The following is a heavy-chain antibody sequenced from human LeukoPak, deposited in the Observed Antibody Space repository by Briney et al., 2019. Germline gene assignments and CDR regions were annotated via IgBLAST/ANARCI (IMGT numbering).Heavy chain of an antibody. CDR1: GFTLSSYA. V-gene: IGHV3-23*01. Sequence: TGGSLRLSCAASGFTLSSYAMSWVRQAPGKGLEWVSTISASGGTTYYADSVKGRFTISRDNSKNTLSLQMNSLKVEDTAVYYCAKGNWGPLYYFDYWGQGTLVTVSS. J-gene: IGHJ4*02. CDR3: AKGNWGPLYYFDY. CDR2: ISASGGTT. D-gene: IGHD7-27*01.